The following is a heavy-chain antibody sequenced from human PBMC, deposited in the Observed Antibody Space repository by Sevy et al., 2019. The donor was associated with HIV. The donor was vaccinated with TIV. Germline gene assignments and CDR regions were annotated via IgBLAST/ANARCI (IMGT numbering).Heavy chain of an antibody. CDR2: INTYNGNT. CDR1: GYTFTSYT. J-gene: IGHJ4*02. Sequence: ASVKVSCKAFGYTFTSYTISWVRQAPGQGLEWMGWINTYNGNTNRAHKVQGRVTLTTDTTSTAYLELRSLRYDDSAVYYCARDIRENSFDYWGQGTVVTVSS. V-gene: IGHV1-18*01. D-gene: IGHD3-16*01. CDR3: ARDIRENSFDY.